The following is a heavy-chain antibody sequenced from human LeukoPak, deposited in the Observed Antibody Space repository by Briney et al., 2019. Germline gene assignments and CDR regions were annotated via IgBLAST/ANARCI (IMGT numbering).Heavy chain of an antibody. CDR2: IIPILGIA. CDR1: GGTFSSYA. J-gene: IGHJ4*02. D-gene: IGHD2-15*01. CDR3: ARDRSTVVTRGDFDY. V-gene: IGHV1-69*04. Sequence: ASVKVSCKASGGTFSSYAISWVRQAPGQGLEWMGRIIPILGIANYAQKFQGRATITADKSTSTAYMELSSLRSEDTAVYYCARDRSTVVTRGDFDYWGQGTLVTVSS.